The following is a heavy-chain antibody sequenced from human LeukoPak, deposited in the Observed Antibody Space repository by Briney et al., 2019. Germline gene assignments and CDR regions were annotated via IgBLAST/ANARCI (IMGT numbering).Heavy chain of an antibody. CDR1: GFIFGHYV. D-gene: IGHD5-18*01. CDR2: ISGSGDNT. V-gene: IGHV3-23*01. J-gene: IGHJ4*02. Sequence: GGSLTLSCTASGFIFGHYVMTWVRQAPGKGLEWVSTISGSGDNTYYTDSVKGRFTISRDNAKNTLYLQMNSLRAEDTAVYFCVNGYTYGQYWGQGTLVTVSS. CDR3: VNGYTYGQY.